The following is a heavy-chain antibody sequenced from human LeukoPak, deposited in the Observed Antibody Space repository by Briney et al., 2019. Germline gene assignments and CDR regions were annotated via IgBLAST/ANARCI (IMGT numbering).Heavy chain of an antibody. CDR3: TTVRY. Sequence: GGSLRLSCAASGFTFSNAWMNWVRQAPGKGLEWVGRIKSKTDDGTTDYAAPVKGRFTISRDDSKNTLYLQMNSLKTEDTAVYYCTTVRYWGQGTLVTVSS. CDR1: GFTFSNAW. V-gene: IGHV3-15*07. CDR2: IKSKTDDGTT. J-gene: IGHJ4*02.